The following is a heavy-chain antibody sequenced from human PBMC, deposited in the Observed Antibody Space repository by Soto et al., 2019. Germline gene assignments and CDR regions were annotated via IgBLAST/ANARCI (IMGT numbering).Heavy chain of an antibody. Sequence: QVXLVQXGXEVKXPGASVKVSCKTSGYTFTSYDINWVRQATGQGLEWMGWMNPNSGNTAYAQKFQGRVTMTRNTSISTAYMELSSLRSEDTAVYYCARERSSGAFDIWGQGTMVTVSS. V-gene: IGHV1-8*01. CDR1: GYTFTSYD. D-gene: IGHD1-26*01. J-gene: IGHJ3*02. CDR3: ARERSSGAFDI. CDR2: MNPNSGNT.